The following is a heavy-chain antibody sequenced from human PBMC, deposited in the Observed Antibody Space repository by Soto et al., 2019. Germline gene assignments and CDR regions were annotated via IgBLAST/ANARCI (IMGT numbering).Heavy chain of an antibody. CDR2: IYSSGSS. CDR1: GGSVSGYY. Sequence: TLSLTCTVSGGSVSGYYWSWIRQPAGKGLEWIGRIYSSGSSNYNPSLNSRLTMSVDTSKNQFSLKLSSLTVADTAVYFCARDNRLAVAGTWGFDFWGQGTLVTVSS. CDR3: ARDNRLAVAGTWGFDF. J-gene: IGHJ4*02. D-gene: IGHD6-19*01. V-gene: IGHV4-4*07.